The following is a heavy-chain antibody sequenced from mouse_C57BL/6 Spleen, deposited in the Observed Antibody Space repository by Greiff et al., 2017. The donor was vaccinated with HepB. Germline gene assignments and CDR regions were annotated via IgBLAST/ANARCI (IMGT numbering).Heavy chain of an antibody. D-gene: IGHD6-5*01. CDR2: IYPGGGYT. CDR3: ARSAYTRGAMDY. J-gene: IGHJ4*01. CDR1: GYTFTNYW. V-gene: IGHV1-63*01. Sequence: VQLVESGAELVRPGTSVKMSCKASGYTFTNYWIGWAKQRPGHGLEWIGDIYPGGGYTNYNEKFKGKATLTADKSSSTAYMQFSSLTSEDSAIYYCARSAYTRGAMDYWGQGTSVTVSS.